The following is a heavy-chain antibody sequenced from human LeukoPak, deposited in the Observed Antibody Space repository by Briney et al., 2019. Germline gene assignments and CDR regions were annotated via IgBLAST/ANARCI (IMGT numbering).Heavy chain of an antibody. J-gene: IGHJ5*02. CDR2: INHSGST. V-gene: IGHV4-34*01. CDR1: GGSFSGYY. D-gene: IGHD2-2*03. Sequence: SETLSLTCAVYGGSFSGYYWSWIRQPPGKGLEWIGEINHSGSTNYNPSLKSRVTISVDTSKNQFSLKLSSVTAADTAVYYCARDWMSSPWGQGTLVTVSS. CDR3: ARDWMSSP.